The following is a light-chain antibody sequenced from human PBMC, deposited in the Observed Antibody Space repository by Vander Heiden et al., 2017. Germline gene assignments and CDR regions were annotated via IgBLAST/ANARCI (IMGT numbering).Light chain of an antibody. CDR3: QQYDSYPFT. CDR2: AAS. J-gene: IGKJ3*01. CDR1: HGISSY. Sequence: AIRIPQSPSSLSASTGDRVTMTCRASHGISSYLAWYQQKPGKAPKLLIYAASTLQSGVPSRFSGSGSGTDFTLTISCLQSEDFATYYCQQYDSYPFTFGHGTKVDIK. V-gene: IGKV1-8*01.